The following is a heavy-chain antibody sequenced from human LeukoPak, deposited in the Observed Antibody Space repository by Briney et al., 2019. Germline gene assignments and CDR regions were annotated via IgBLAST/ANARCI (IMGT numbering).Heavy chain of an antibody. V-gene: IGHV3-7*03. D-gene: IGHD2-15*01. CDR3: ARDFGLRCSGGTCYSVYYYGVDV. Sequence: GGSLRLSCSASGFSFSNYAMYWVRQAPGKGLGWVANIKQGGSEEYYVDSVKGRFTISRDNAKNSLYLQMNSLRAEDTAVYYCARDFGLRCSGGTCYSVYYYGVDVWGKGTTVTVSS. J-gene: IGHJ6*04. CDR1: GFSFSNYA. CDR2: IKQGGSEE.